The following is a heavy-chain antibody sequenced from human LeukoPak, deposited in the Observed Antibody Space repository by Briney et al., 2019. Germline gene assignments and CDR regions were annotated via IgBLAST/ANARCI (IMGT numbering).Heavy chain of an antibody. V-gene: IGHV4-34*01. Sequence: SETLSLTCAVYGGSFSGYYWSWIRQPPGKGLEWIGEINHSGSTNYNPSLKSRVTISVDTSKNQFSLKLSSVTAADTAVYYRARAVAVSRYYGSGSYYKRYYFDYWGQGTLVTVSS. D-gene: IGHD3-10*01. CDR1: GGSFSGYY. J-gene: IGHJ4*02. CDR3: ARAVAVSRYYGSGSYYKRYYFDY. CDR2: INHSGST.